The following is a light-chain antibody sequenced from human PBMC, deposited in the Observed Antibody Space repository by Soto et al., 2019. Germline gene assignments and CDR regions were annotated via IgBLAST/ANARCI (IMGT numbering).Light chain of an antibody. Sequence: DIQMTQSPSSLSASVGDRVTITCRASQSISTHVNWYQQKPGKAPKLLIYAASILQSGVPSRFSGSGSGTDFTLTISSLQAEDVGAYYCLQYYSHPFTFGGGTKVEIK. CDR2: AAS. CDR1: QSISTH. J-gene: IGKJ4*01. CDR3: LQYYSHPFT. V-gene: IGKV1-39*01.